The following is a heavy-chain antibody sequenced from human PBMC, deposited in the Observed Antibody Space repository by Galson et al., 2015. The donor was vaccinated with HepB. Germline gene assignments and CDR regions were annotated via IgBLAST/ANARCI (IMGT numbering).Heavy chain of an antibody. V-gene: IGHV3-21*01. Sequence: SLRLSCAASGFTFSSYSMNWVRQAPGKGLEWVSSISSSSSYIYYADSVKGRFTISRDNAKNSLYLQMNSLRAEDTAVYYCARDPLWSGSYGFDYWGQGTLVTVSS. D-gene: IGHD1-26*01. CDR3: ARDPLWSGSYGFDY. CDR1: GFTFSSYS. CDR2: ISSSSSYI. J-gene: IGHJ4*02.